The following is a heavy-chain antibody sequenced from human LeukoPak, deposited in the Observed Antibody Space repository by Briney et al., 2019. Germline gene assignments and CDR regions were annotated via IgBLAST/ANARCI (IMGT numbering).Heavy chain of an antibody. CDR3: ARGRRGDYYYYGMEDV. J-gene: IGHJ6*02. Sequence: SETLSLTCTVSGGSVSSGSYYWSWIRQPPGKGLEWIGYIYYSGSTYYNPSLKSRITISVDTSKNQFSLKLSSVTAADTAVYYCARGRRGDYYYYGMEDVWGQGTTVTVSS. V-gene: IGHV4-61*01. CDR2: IYYSGST. CDR1: GGSVSSGSYY. D-gene: IGHD5-12*01.